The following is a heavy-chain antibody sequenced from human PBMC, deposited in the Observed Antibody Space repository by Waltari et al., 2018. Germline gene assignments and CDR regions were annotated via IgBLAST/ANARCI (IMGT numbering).Heavy chain of an antibody. Sequence: EVQMVESGGGLVQPGGSLRLSCAASGFPFSHFWMDWVRQAPGKGLEWVANINPDGSAKNYVDSVKGRFTIFRDNTKNSLYLQMNSLRAEDTAIYYCSESLNVWGPGTTVTVSS. V-gene: IGHV3-7*01. CDR1: GFPFSHFW. CDR2: INPDGSAK. CDR3: SESLNV. J-gene: IGHJ6*02.